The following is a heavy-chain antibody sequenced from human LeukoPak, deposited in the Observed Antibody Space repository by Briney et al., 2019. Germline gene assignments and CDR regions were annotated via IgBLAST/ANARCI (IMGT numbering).Heavy chain of an antibody. CDR3: AKGVRRGYLYYLDY. J-gene: IGHJ4*02. CDR1: GFTFSSYG. CDR2: ISYEGSNK. D-gene: IGHD3-22*01. Sequence: GRSLRLSCAASGFTFSSYGMHWVRQAPGKGLEGVAVISYEGSNKCYADSVKGRFTISRDNSKNTLYLQMNSLRAEDTAVYYRAKGVRRGYLYYLDYWGQGTLVTVSS. V-gene: IGHV3-30*18.